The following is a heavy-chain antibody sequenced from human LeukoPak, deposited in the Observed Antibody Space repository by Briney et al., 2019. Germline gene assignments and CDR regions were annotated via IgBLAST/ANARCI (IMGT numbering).Heavy chain of an antibody. CDR3: ARKSAARATSEFDY. V-gene: IGHV1-2*02. J-gene: IGHJ4*02. CDR2: INPTSGGP. D-gene: IGHD6-6*01. Sequence: ASVKVSCKASGYTFTGYNMHWVRQAPGQGLEWMGYINPTSGGPNYAQKFQGRVTMTRDTSISTAYMELSRLTSDDTAVYYCARKSAARATSEFDYWGQGTLVTVSS. CDR1: GYTFTGYN.